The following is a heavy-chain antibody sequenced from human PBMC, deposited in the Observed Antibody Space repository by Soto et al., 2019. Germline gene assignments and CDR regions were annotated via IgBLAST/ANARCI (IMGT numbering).Heavy chain of an antibody. Sequence: QVQLQESGPGLVEASGTLSLTCAVSGASISATAWWSWVRQPPGKGLEWIGEIYHSGTTNCDPSLKSRVTISLDKSKSQFSLTLTSVTAADTAVYYCAILGAGDFDYWGRGTLVTVSS. CDR1: GASISATAW. CDR3: AILGAGDFDY. CDR2: IYHSGTT. J-gene: IGHJ4*02. V-gene: IGHV4-4*02. D-gene: IGHD1-26*01.